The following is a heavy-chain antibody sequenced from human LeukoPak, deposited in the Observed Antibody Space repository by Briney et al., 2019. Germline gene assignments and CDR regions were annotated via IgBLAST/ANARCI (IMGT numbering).Heavy chain of an antibody. V-gene: IGHV3-74*01. Sequence: GGSLRLSCAASGFTFSSYWMHWVRQAPGKGLVWVSRINSDGSSTSYADSVKGRFTISRDNAKNTLYLQMNSLRAGDTAVYYCARGDFWSGYYIHWGQGTLVTVSS. CDR3: ARGDFWSGYYIH. CDR1: GFTFSSYW. J-gene: IGHJ4*02. CDR2: INSDGSST. D-gene: IGHD3-3*01.